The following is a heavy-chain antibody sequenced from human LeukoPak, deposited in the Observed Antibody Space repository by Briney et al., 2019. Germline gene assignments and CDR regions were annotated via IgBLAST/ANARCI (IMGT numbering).Heavy chain of an antibody. D-gene: IGHD2-15*01. CDR3: ARDPLGSRGYFDY. Sequence: AGGSLRLSCAASGFTFSSYAMSWVRQAPGKGLEGVSSISSSSSYIYYAVSVKGRFTISRDNAKNSLYLQMNSLRAEDTAVYYCARDPLGSRGYFDYWGQGTLVTVSS. V-gene: IGHV3-21*01. CDR2: ISSSSSYI. CDR1: GFTFSSYA. J-gene: IGHJ4*02.